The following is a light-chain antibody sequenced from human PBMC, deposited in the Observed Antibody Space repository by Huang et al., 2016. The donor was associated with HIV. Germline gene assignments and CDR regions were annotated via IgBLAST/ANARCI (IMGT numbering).Light chain of an antibody. Sequence: EIVMTQSPATLSVSPGERATLSCRASQTVSSNLAWYQQKPGQAPRRLIYGASTRATGIPARFSGSGSGTEFTLAISSLQSEDFGVYYCQQYNNWWTFGQGTKVEIK. CDR3: QQYNNWWT. J-gene: IGKJ1*01. V-gene: IGKV3-15*01. CDR1: QTVSSN. CDR2: GAS.